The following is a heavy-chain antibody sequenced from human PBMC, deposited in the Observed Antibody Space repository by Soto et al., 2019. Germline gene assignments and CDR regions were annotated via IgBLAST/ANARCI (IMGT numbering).Heavy chain of an antibody. CDR2: IYYSGGT. CDR3: ARDRYDYIWGSDRFDY. J-gene: IGHJ4*02. CDR1: GGSISSGGYY. Sequence: QVQLQESGPGLVKPSQTLSLTCTVSGGSISSGGYYWSWIRQHPVKGLEWIGYIYYSGGTYYNPSIKSRVTISVAPSKHQFALRLSSVTAADTAVYYCARDRYDYIWGSDRFDYWGQGTLVTVSS. V-gene: IGHV4-31*03. D-gene: IGHD3-16*02.